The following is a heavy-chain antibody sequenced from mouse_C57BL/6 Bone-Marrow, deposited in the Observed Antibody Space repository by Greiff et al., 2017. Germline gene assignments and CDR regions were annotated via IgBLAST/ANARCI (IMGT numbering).Heavy chain of an antibody. V-gene: IGHV1-80*01. Sequence: QVQLKQSGAELVKPGASVKISCKASGYAFSSYWMKWVKQRPGKSLEWIGQIYPGDGDTNYNGKFKGKATLTADKSSSTAYMQLSSLTSDDSSVYFCARGAYWGQGTLVTVSA. CDR3: ARGAY. CDR1: GYAFSSYW. J-gene: IGHJ3*01. CDR2: IYPGDGDT.